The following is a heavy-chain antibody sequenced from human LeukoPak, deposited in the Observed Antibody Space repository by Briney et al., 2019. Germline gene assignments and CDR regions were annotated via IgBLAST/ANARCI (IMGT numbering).Heavy chain of an antibody. D-gene: IGHD2-2*01. CDR3: ARESPHRYCSSTSCPRIYYFDY. CDR1: GGSISSSNW. J-gene: IGHJ4*02. Sequence: PSETLSLTCAVSGGSISSSNWWSWVRQPPGKGLEWIGEIYYSGSTYYNPSLKSRVTISVDTSKNQFSLKLSSVTAADTAVYYCARESPHRYCSSTSCPRIYYFDYWGQGTLVTVSS. V-gene: IGHV4-4*02. CDR2: IYYSGST.